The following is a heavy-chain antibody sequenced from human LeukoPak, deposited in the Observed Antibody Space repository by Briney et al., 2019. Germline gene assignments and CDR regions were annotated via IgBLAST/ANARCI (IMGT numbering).Heavy chain of an antibody. J-gene: IGHJ4*02. CDR1: GFTFSSYE. V-gene: IGHV3-48*03. CDR2: ISSSGSTI. CDR3: ARGPYSSGWYWVDY. D-gene: IGHD6-19*01. Sequence: GGSLRLSCAASGFTFSSYEMNWVRQAPGKGLEWVSYISSSGSTIYYADSVKGRFTISRDNAKNSLYLQMNSLRAEDTAVYCCARGPYSSGWYWVDYWGQGTLVTVSS.